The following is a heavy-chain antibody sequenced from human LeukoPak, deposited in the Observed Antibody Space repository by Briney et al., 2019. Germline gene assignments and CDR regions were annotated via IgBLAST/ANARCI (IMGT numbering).Heavy chain of an antibody. V-gene: IGHV4-39*07. D-gene: IGHD3-22*01. CDR1: GGSISISGYY. CDR3: ARHSSAGAFDV. Sequence: SETLSLTCTVSGGSISISGYYWVWIRQPPGKGLEWIGSIYYSGSTYYNLSLKSRVTISVDTSKNQFSLKLSSVTAADTAVYYCARHSSAGAFDVWGQGTMVTVSS. J-gene: IGHJ3*01. CDR2: IYYSGST.